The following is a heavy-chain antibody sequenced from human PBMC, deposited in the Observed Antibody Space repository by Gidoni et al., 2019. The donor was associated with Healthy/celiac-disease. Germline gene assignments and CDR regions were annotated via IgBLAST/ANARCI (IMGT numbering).Heavy chain of an antibody. Sequence: QVQLVESGGGVVQPGRSLRLSCAASGFTFSCYAMHWVRQAPGKGLEWVGVISYDGSNKYYADSVKGRFTISRDNSKNTLYLQMNSLRAEDTAVYYCARAYYDFWSGYSPSCYFDYWGQGTLVTVSS. V-gene: IGHV3-30-3*01. J-gene: IGHJ4*02. CDR3: ARAYYDFWSGYSPSCYFDY. D-gene: IGHD3-3*01. CDR2: ISYDGSNK. CDR1: GFTFSCYA.